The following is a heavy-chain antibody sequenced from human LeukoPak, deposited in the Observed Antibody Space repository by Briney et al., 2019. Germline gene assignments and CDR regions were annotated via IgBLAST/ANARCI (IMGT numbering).Heavy chain of an antibody. Sequence: PGGARRLPCSASEVPLINNYMSGTRPAPREGLEGGSVIYSGGSKYYSESPEGRFTISRDNSKNTLYLQMNSLRAEDTAVYYCARGSTRVAGIPFRSLDYWGQGTLVTVSS. CDR2: IYSGGSK. V-gene: IGHV3-53*01. J-gene: IGHJ4*02. CDR3: ARGSTRVAGIPFRSLDY. CDR1: EVPLINNY. D-gene: IGHD6-19*01.